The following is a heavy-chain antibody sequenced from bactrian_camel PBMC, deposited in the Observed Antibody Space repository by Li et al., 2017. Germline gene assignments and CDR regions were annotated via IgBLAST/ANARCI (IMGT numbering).Heavy chain of an antibody. Sequence: VQLVESGGGSVQAGGSLRLSCAASGMTSSRQCMAWFRQVAGKEREGVAATDSDGITTYADSVKGRFTISRDNAKNTLYLQMNSLKPEDTAMYYCAAQRVLYCHGLFSYWGQGTQVTVS. CDR2: TDSDGIT. D-gene: IGHD2*01. CDR3: AAQRVLYCHGLFSY. V-gene: IGHV3S9*01. J-gene: IGHJ6*01. CDR1: GMTSSRQC.